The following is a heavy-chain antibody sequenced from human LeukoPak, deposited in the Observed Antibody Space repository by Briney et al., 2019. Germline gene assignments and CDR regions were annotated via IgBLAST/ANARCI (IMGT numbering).Heavy chain of an antibody. CDR1: GGSISSGSYY. Sequence: SETLSLTCTVSGGSISSGSYYWSWIRQPAGKGLEWIGRIYTSGSTNYNPSLKSRVTISVDTSKNQFSLKLSSVTAADTAVYYCAREGETTRWGQGTLVTVSS. CDR2: IYTSGST. J-gene: IGHJ4*02. D-gene: IGHD4-17*01. V-gene: IGHV4-61*02. CDR3: AREGETTR.